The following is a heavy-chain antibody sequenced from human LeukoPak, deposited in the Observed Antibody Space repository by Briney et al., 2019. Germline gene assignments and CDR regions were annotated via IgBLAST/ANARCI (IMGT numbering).Heavy chain of an antibody. D-gene: IGHD6-19*01. CDR3: ATTVARIAVAGEWALDI. Sequence: SETLSLNCTVYGGSLSGYYWSWVRQPPGKGLEWIGEIRHSGTTSYNPSLKSRVTISIDTSKRQLSLTVSSVTAADTAVYYCATTVARIAVAGEWALDIWGQGTMVTVPS. CDR1: GGSLSGYY. J-gene: IGHJ3*02. V-gene: IGHV4-34*01. CDR2: IRHSGTT.